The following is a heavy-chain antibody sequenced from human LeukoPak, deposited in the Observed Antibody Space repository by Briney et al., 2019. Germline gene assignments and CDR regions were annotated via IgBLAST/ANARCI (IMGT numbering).Heavy chain of an antibody. CDR1: GGSISSGSYY. CDR3: AREARVLFLSPSYNFDY. V-gene: IGHV4-61*02. J-gene: IGHJ4*02. CDR2: IYTSGST. Sequence: SETLSLTCTVSGGSISSGSYYWRWIRQPAGKGLEWIGRIYTSGSTNYNPSLKSRVTISVDTSKNQFSLKLSSVTAADTAVYYCAREARVLFLSPSYNFDYWGQGTLVTVSS. D-gene: IGHD2-2*02.